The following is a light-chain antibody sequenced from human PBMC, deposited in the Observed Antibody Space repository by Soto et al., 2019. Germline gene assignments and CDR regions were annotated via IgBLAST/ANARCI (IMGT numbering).Light chain of an antibody. CDR2: EAS. J-gene: IGKJ5*01. CDR3: QQYGSSLIT. CDR1: QSVSSN. V-gene: IGKV3D-15*01. Sequence: ERGMTQSPATLSVSPGERATLSCRASQSVSSNLAWYQQKPGQAPRRLIKEASRRATGIPDRCSGSRSWTDFTLTISRLESEDFAVYYCQQYGSSLITFGQGTRLEIK.